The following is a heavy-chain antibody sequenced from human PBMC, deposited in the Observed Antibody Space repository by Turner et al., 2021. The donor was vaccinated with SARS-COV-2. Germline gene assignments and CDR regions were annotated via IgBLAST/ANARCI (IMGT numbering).Heavy chain of an antibody. D-gene: IGHD1-20*01. V-gene: IGHV3-23*01. CDR2: ISGSGGGT. J-gene: IGHJ6*02. CDR3: AKDLITGIYYYYYGMDV. Sequence: EVQLLESGGGLVQPGGSLRLPCAASGFTFSSYAMSWVRQGPGKGLGWVSVISGSGGGTYYADSVKGRFTISRDNSKNTLYLQMNSLRAEDTAVYYCAKDLITGIYYYYYGMDVWGQGTTVTVSS. CDR1: GFTFSSYA.